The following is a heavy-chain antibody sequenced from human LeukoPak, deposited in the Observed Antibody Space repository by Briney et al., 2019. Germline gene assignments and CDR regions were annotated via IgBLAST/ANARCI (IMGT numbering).Heavy chain of an antibody. CDR1: GYTFTYYD. J-gene: IGHJ4*02. V-gene: IGHV7-4-1*02. D-gene: IGHD5-18*01. CDR3: AINTAMAQ. CDR2: INTNTGNP. Sequence: ASVKVSCKASGYTFTYYDFNWVRRAPGQGLEWMGWINTNTGNPTYTQGFTGRFVFSLDTSVSTAYLQISSLKAEDTAVYYCAINTAMAQWGQGTLVTVSS.